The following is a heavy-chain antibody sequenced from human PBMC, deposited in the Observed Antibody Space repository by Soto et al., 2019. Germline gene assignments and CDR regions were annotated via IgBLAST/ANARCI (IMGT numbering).Heavy chain of an antibody. J-gene: IGHJ6*02. CDR2: IKRKIDGETT. V-gene: IGHV3-15*07. CDR3: TTGSVEGV. D-gene: IGHD2-15*01. Sequence: EVQLVESGGGLVKPGGSLRLSCVASGFSITNAWMNWVRQAPGKGLEWVGRIKRKIDGETTDYAAPVKGRFTISRGDSKNMLYLQMNSLKADDTALYYCTTGSVEGVWGQGTTVTVSS. CDR1: GFSITNAW.